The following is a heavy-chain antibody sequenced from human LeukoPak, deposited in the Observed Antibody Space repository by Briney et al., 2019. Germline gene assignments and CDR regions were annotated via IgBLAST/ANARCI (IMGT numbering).Heavy chain of an antibody. V-gene: IGHV3-30*09. CDR1: GFTFSGYY. D-gene: IGHD5-18*01. CDR2: ISHGGTNK. CDR3: ARIGHGYSYGGGVSD. J-gene: IGHJ4*02. Sequence: GGSLRLSCAASGFTFSGYYMHWVRQAPGKGLEWVAVISHGGTNKYCADSVKGRFAISRDNFRNSVYLQMNSLRAEDTALYYCARIGHGYSYGGGVSDWGLGTLVTVSS.